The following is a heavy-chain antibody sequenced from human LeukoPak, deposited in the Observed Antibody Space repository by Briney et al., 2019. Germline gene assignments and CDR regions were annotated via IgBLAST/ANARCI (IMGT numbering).Heavy chain of an antibody. CDR1: GYTFTSYG. J-gene: IGHJ4*02. V-gene: IGHV1-18*01. Sequence: ASVKVSCKASGYTFTSYGISWVRQAPGQGLEWMGWISAYNGNTNYAQKLQGRVTMTTDTSTSTAYMELRSLRSDDTAVYYCARGITEECTTGVCYALNFNYWGQGTLVTVSS. CDR2: ISAYNGNT. CDR3: ARGITEECTTGVCYALNFNY. D-gene: IGHD2-8*01.